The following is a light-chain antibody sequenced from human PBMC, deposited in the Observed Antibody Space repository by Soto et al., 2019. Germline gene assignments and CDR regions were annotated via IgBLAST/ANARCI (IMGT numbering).Light chain of an antibody. J-gene: IGLJ1*01. CDR1: SSDVGGYNF. CDR2: EVD. CDR3: ISYAVTTSYV. Sequence: QSVLTQPPSASGSPGQSVTISCTGTSSDVGGYNFVSWYQQHPGKAPKLMIYEVDKRPSGVPDRFSGSKSGNTASLTVSGLQAEDDADYYCISYAVTTSYVFGTGTNVTVL. V-gene: IGLV2-8*01.